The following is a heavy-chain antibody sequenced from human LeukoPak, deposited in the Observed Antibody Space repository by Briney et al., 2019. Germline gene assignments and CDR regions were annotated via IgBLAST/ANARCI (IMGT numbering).Heavy chain of an antibody. V-gene: IGHV3-21*01. Sequence: GGSLRLSCEASGFTFSSYSMNWVRQAPGKGLEWVSSITAISSYIYYADSVKGRFTISRDNAKNSLYLQMNSLRAEDTAVYYCARDLVSGGSYFAFDIWGQGTMVTVSS. J-gene: IGHJ3*02. CDR2: ITAISSYI. D-gene: IGHD1-26*01. CDR3: ARDLVSGGSYFAFDI. CDR1: GFTFSSYS.